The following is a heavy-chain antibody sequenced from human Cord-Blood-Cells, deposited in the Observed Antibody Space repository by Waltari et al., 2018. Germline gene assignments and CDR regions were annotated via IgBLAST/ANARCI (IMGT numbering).Heavy chain of an antibody. CDR3: ARRGWNSLDY. CDR2: MNPNSGNT. J-gene: IGHJ4*02. Sequence: INWVRQATGQGLEWMGWMNPNSGNTGYAQKFQGRVTITRNTSISTAYMELSSLRSEDTAVYYCARRGWNSLDYWGQGTLVTVSS. D-gene: IGHD1-7*01. V-gene: IGHV1-8*03.